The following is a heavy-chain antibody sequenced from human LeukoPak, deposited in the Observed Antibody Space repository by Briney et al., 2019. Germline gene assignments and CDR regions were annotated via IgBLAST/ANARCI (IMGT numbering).Heavy chain of an antibody. Sequence: GGSLRLSCAASGFTFSDYEMNWVREAPGKGLEWVSYISSSGTIIYYADSAKGRFTISRDNAQNSLFLQMNSLRAEDTAVYYCARDQLPYYYYYGMDVWGKGTTVTVSS. V-gene: IGHV3-48*03. J-gene: IGHJ6*04. CDR3: ARDQLPYYYYYGMDV. D-gene: IGHD1-1*01. CDR1: GFTFSDYE. CDR2: ISSSGTII.